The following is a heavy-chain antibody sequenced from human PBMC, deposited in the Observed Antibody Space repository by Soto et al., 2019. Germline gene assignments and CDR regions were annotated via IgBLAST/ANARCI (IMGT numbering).Heavy chain of an antibody. Sequence: EVQLVESGGGLVQPGGSLRLSCAASGFTFGSYPMHWVRQAPGKGLEYVSAISTTGDSTFYANSVEGRFTISRDKSKNAPNLQMGSLRVGDMGVYYCAREGMSRPRWVVDYWGQGTVVTASA. CDR1: GFTFGSYP. J-gene: IGHJ4*02. CDR3: AREGMSRPRWVVDY. CDR2: ISTTGDST. D-gene: IGHD2-15*01. V-gene: IGHV3-64*01.